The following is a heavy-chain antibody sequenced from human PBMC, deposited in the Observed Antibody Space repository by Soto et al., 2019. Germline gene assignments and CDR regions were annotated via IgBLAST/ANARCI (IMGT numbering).Heavy chain of an antibody. CDR2: INHSGST. CDR1: GGSFSGYY. Sequence: SETLSLTCAVYGGSFSGYYWSWIRQPPGKGLEWIGEINHSGSTNYNPPIKSRVTISVDTSKNQYSLKLSAVTAADTAVYFCVRGFYYGSGSYYVGFDYYYYGMDVWGQGTTVT. CDR3: VRGFYYGSGSYYVGFDYYYYGMDV. J-gene: IGHJ6*02. D-gene: IGHD3-10*01. V-gene: IGHV4-34*01.